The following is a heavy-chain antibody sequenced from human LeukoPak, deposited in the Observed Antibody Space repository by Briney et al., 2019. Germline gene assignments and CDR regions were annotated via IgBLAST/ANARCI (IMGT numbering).Heavy chain of an antibody. CDR2: IKQDGSEK. CDR3: ARELIVAAGVYGMDV. V-gene: IGHV3-7*03. CDR1: GFTFSSYW. D-gene: IGHD6-13*01. Sequence: PGGSLRLSCAASGFTFSSYWMSWVRQAPGKGLEWVANIKQDGSEKYYVDSVKGRFTISRDNAKNSLYLQMNSLRAEDTAVYYCARELIVAAGVYGMDVWGQGTTVTVSS. J-gene: IGHJ6*02.